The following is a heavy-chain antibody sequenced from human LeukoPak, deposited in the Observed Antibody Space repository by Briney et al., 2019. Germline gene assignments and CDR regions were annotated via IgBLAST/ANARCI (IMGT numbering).Heavy chain of an antibody. J-gene: IGHJ4*02. V-gene: IGHV3-23*01. CDR1: GFTFSSYA. D-gene: IGHD6-13*01. Sequence: GGSLRLSCAASGFTFSSYAMSWVRQAPGKGLEWVSAISGSGGSTYYADSVKGRFTISRDNSKNTLYLQMNSPRAEDTAVYYCAKNSRYSSSWYGANFDYWGQGTLVTVSS. CDR3: AKNSRYSSSWYGANFDY. CDR2: ISGSGGST.